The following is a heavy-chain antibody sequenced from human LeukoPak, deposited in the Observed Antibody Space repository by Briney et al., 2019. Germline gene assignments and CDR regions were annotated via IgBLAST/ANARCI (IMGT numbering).Heavy chain of an antibody. D-gene: IGHD3-10*01. CDR2: IIPIFGTA. CDR3: ARVVGYASAFDI. CDR1: GGTFSSYA. Sequence: SVKFSCKASGGTFSSYAISWVRQAPGQGLEWMGGIIPIFGTANYAQKFQGRVTITADKSTSTSYMELSSLRSEDTAVYYCARVVGYASAFDIWGQGTMVTVSS. J-gene: IGHJ3*02. V-gene: IGHV1-69*06.